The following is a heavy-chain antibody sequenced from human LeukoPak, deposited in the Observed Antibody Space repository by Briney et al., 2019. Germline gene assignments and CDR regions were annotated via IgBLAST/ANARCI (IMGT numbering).Heavy chain of an antibody. J-gene: IGHJ4*02. V-gene: IGHV3-9*03. Sequence: SGGSLRLSCAASGFTFDNYAMHWVRQGPGKGLEWVSGISGNSISIGYADSVKGRFTISRDNAKNSLYLQMNSLRTEDMALYYCAKGLISSWYGGFDYWGQGTLVTVSS. CDR3: AKGLISSWYGGFDY. CDR1: GFTFDNYA. CDR2: ISGNSISI. D-gene: IGHD6-13*01.